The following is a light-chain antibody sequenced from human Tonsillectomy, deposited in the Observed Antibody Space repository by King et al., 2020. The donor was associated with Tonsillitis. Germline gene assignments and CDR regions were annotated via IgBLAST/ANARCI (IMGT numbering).Light chain of an antibody. V-gene: IGKV1D-8*02. Sequence: STLQSGVPSRFSGSGSGTEFTLTISSLQSEDFAVYYCRQRRYWLLTFGPG. CDR2: S. CDR3: RQRRYWLLT. J-gene: IGKJ3*01.